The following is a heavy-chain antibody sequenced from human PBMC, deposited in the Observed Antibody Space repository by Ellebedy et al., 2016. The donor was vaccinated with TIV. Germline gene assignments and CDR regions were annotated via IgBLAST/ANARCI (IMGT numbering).Heavy chain of an antibody. CDR3: AREQSPYYEILTGSFDY. J-gene: IGHJ4*02. D-gene: IGHD3-9*01. V-gene: IGHV3-23*01. CDR1: GFTFRGYA. Sequence: PGGSLRLSCEASGFTFRGYAMGWVRLAPGKGLEWVSDINLRGDTAHYGDSVKGRFTISRDNSKSTLYLEMKSLRVEDTAVYYCAREQSPYYEILTGSFDYWGQGALVTVSS. CDR2: INLRGDTA.